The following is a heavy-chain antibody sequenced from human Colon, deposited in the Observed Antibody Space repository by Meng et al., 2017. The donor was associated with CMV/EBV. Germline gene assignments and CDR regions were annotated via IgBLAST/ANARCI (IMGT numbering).Heavy chain of an antibody. V-gene: IGHV3-9*01. J-gene: IGHJ5*02. CDR3: AKDQYCTNGVCGGWFDP. Sequence: SLKISCVASGFTFDDYAIHWVRQAPGKGLEWVSGINSNSGFVAYADTVKGRFTISRDNAKNSLYLQMNSLRAEDTALYYCAKDQYCTNGVCGGWFDPWGQGTLVTVSS. CDR2: INSNSGFV. D-gene: IGHD2-8*01. CDR1: GFTFDDYA.